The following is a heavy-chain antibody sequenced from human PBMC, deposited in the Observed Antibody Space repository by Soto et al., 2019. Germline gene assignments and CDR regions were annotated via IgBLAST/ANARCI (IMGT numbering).Heavy chain of an antibody. Sequence: KGLVLVSRITSDGSSTSYADSVNGRFTISRYNAKNTLYLQINSLIAEDTAVYYCAIGLASGYCSRGSGYSGAFDIWGQGTMVSGSS. CDR2: ITSDGSST. D-gene: IGHD2-15*01. J-gene: IGHJ3*02. V-gene: IGHV3-74*01. CDR3: AIGLASGYCSRGSGYSGAFDI.